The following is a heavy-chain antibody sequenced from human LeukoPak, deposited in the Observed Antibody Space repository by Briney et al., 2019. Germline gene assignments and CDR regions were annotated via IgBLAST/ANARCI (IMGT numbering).Heavy chain of an antibody. CDR2: IYGGGST. CDR3: ASEIGGYDWIFDY. D-gene: IGHD5-12*01. Sequence: GGSLRLSCAASGFTVSSNYMSWVRQAPGKGLEWVSVIYGGGSTYYADSVKGRFPISRDKSKNTLYLQMNSLRAEDTAVYYCASEIGGYDWIFDYWGQGTLVTVSS. V-gene: IGHV3-66*01. J-gene: IGHJ4*02. CDR1: GFTVSSNY.